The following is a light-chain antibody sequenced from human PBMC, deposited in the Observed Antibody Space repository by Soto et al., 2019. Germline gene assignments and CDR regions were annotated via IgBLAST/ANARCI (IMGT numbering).Light chain of an antibody. Sequence: DIQMTQSPSTLSASVGDRVTITCRASQSISNWLAWYQQKPGKAPKLLIYKTSNLLSGVPSRFSGSGSGTEFTLTISSLQPDDFATYYCQQYNHYSSYTFGRGTKLEIK. V-gene: IGKV1-5*03. CDR2: KTS. CDR3: QQYNHYSSYT. CDR1: QSISNW. J-gene: IGKJ2*01.